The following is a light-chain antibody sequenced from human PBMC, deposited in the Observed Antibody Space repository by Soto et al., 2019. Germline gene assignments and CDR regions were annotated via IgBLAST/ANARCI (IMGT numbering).Light chain of an antibody. J-gene: IGKJ1*01. Sequence: EIVMTQSPATLSVSPGERATLSCRASQSVSSNLAWYQQKPGQAPRLLIYDVSTRATGVPARFSGSGSGTEFTLTISSLQAEDFAIYYCQEYNNYPRTFGQGTKVEI. CDR3: QEYNNYPRT. CDR1: QSVSSN. CDR2: DVS. V-gene: IGKV3-15*01.